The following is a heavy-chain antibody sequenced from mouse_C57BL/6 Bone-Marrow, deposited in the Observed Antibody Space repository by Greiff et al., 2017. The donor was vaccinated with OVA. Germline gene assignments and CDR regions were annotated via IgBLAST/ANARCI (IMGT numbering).Heavy chain of an antibody. CDR2: INPNNGGT. V-gene: IGHV1-26*01. CDR1: GYTFTDYY. D-gene: IGHD1-1*01. J-gene: IGHJ2*01. Sequence: VQLQQSGPELVKPGASVKISCKASGYTFTDYYMNWVKQSHGKSLEWIGDINPNNGGTSYNQKFKGKATLTVDKSSSTAYIELRSLTSEDSAVYYCARDYYYGSTLYYFDYWGQGTTLTVSS. CDR3: ARDYYYGSTLYYFDY.